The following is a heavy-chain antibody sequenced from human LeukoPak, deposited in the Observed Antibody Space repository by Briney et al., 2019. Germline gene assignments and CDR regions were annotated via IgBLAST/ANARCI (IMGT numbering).Heavy chain of an antibody. J-gene: IGHJ6*02. CDR1: GFTFSSYA. Sequence: GGSLRLSCAASGFTFSSYAMSWVRQAPGKGLEWVANIKQDGSEKYYVDSVKGRFTISRDNAKNSLYLQMNSLRAEDTAVYYCARVSGYYGSGIGYYYYYGMDVWGQGTTVTVSS. CDR3: ARVSGYYGSGIGYYYYYGMDV. D-gene: IGHD3-10*01. CDR2: IKQDGSEK. V-gene: IGHV3-7*01.